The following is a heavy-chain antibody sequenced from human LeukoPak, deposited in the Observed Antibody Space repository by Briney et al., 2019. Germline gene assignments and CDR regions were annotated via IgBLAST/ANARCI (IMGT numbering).Heavy chain of an antibody. CDR3: ARHDYGDYGAFDI. J-gene: IGHJ3*02. D-gene: IGHD4-17*01. CDR1: GGSINSADYHY. Sequence: SETLCLTCTVSGGSINSADYHYWSWIRQPPGKGLEWIGYIYYSGSTYYNPSLKSRVTISVDMSKNQFSLKLSSVSAADTAVYYCARHDYGDYGAFDIWGQGTIVTVSS. CDR2: IYYSGST. V-gene: IGHV4-30-4*01.